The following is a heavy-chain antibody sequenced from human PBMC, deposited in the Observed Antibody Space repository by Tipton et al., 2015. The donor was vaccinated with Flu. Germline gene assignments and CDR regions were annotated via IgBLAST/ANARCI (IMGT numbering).Heavy chain of an antibody. CDR3: ARVWSSFVATASLDY. J-gene: IGHJ4*02. CDR2: IRYGGSS. D-gene: IGHD1-1*01. Sequence: TLSLTCTVSGGSISTSGYYWGWIRQPPGKGLEWIGSIRYGGSSYYTPSLKSRVTISLDMSKDQFSLKLVPVTAADTAVYYCARVWSSFVATASLDYWGRGTLVTVSS. CDR1: GGSISTSGYY. V-gene: IGHV4-39*07.